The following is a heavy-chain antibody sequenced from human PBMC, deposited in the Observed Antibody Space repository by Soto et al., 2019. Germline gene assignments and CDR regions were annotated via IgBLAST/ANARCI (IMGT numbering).Heavy chain of an antibody. V-gene: IGHV1-18*01. CDR1: GYAFTTYG. D-gene: IGHD1-1*01. Sequence: QVHLVQSGAEVKKPGASVKVSCKGSGYAFTTYGITWVRQAPGQGLEWMGWISAHNGNTNYAQKLQGRVTVTRDTSTSKAYMELSSLRSDDTAVYYGARGRYGDYGGQGALVTVSS. CDR3: ARGRYGDY. CDR2: ISAHNGNT. J-gene: IGHJ4*02.